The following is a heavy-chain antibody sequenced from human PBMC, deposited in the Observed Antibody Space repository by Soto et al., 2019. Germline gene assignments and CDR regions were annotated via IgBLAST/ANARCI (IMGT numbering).Heavy chain of an antibody. CDR2: ITSSSSYI. D-gene: IGHD3-22*01. CDR1: GFTFSLYS. V-gene: IGHV3-21*01. Sequence: GGSLRLSCAASGFTFSLYSMIWVRQAPGKGLEWVASITSSSSYIYYEDSLKGRFTISRDNAKNSLFLQLDSLRAEDTAVYFCVGARSTDSRPAYWGQGTLVTVSS. J-gene: IGHJ4*02. CDR3: VGARSTDSRPAY.